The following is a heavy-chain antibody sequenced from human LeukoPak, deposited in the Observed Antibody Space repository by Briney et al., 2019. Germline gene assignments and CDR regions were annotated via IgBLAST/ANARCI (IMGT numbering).Heavy chain of an antibody. CDR1: GGSFSGYY. Sequence: PSETLSLTCAVYGGSFSGYYWSWIRQPPGKGLEWIGSIYYSGSTYYNPSLKSRVTISVDTSKNQFSLKLSSVTAADTAVYYCARIRYFDWLLISWGQGTLVTVSS. V-gene: IGHV4-34*01. J-gene: IGHJ4*02. CDR3: ARIRYFDWLLIS. CDR2: IYYSGST. D-gene: IGHD3-9*01.